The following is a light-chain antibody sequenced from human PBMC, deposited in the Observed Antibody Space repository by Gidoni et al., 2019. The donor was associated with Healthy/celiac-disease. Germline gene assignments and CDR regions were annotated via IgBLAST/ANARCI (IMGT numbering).Light chain of an antibody. J-gene: IGKJ4*01. Sequence: EIVLTQSPATLSLSPGERATLPCRASQSVSSYLAWYKQKPGPAPRLLIYDASTRATGIPARFSGSGSGTDFTLTISSLEPEDFAVYYCQQRSNWPPFTFGGGTKVEIK. CDR1: QSVSSY. CDR2: DAS. V-gene: IGKV3-11*01. CDR3: QQRSNWPPFT.